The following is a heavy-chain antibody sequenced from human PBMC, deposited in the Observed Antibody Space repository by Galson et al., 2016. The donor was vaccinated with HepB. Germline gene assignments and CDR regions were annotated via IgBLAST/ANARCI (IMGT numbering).Heavy chain of an antibody. CDR1: GFSFSTSS. V-gene: IGHV3-64D*06. J-gene: IGHJ4*02. D-gene: IGHD6-19*01. CDR3: VTRDNIGRYPY. Sequence: SLRLSCAASGFSFSTSSMHWVRQAPGKGLQYVSAINDRGSGTYYADSVKGRFTISRDNSRNILYLHMTSLTIEDTAVYYCVTRDNIGRYPYWGQGTLVTVSP. CDR2: INDRGSGT.